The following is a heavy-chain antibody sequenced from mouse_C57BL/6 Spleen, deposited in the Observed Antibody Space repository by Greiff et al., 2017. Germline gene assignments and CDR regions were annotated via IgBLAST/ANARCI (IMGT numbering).Heavy chain of an antibody. CDR1: GYSFTGYF. D-gene: IGHD3-1*01. V-gene: IGHV1-20*01. CDR2: INPYNGDT. CDR3: ARRGLDGEVWFAY. J-gene: IGHJ3*01. Sequence: VQLQQSGPELVKPGASVKISCKASGYSFTGYFMNWVMQSHGKSLEWIGRINPYNGDTFYNQKFKGKATLTVDKSSSTAHMELRSLTSEDSAVYYCARRGLDGEVWFAYWGQGTLVTVSA.